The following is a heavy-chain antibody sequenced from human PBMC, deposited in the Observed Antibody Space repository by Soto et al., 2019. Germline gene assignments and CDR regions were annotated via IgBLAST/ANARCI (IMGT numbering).Heavy chain of an antibody. V-gene: IGHV4-61*01. CDR3: AKGGSHRLDP. J-gene: IGHJ5*02. D-gene: IGHD3-10*01. CDR2: ISYSGST. Sequence: SETLSLTCTVSGASVTSDTSYWSWIRQPPGKGLEWIGYISYSGSTKYNTSLQSRVSISADTSKNQFSLNLYSVTAADTALYYCAKGGSHRLDPWGQGALVTVSS. CDR1: GASVTSDTSY.